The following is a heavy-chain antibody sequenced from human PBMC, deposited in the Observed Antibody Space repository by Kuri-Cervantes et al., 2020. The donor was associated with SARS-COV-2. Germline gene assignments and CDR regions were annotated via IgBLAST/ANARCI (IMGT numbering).Heavy chain of an antibody. CDR3: AREEGGELGEAFDY. CDR2: IDSSSYYI. J-gene: IGHJ4*02. D-gene: IGHD7-27*01. V-gene: IGHV3-21*01. Sequence: GESLKISCAASGFTVSSNYMNWIRQAPGKGLEWVASIDSSSYYIYHADSVKGRLTISRDNAKTSVYLQMNSLKVEDTAVYYCAREEGGELGEAFDYWGQGALVTVSS. CDR1: GFTVSSNY.